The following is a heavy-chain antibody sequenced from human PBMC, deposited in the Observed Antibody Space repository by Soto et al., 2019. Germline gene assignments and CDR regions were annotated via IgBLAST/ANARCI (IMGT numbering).Heavy chain of an antibody. Sequence: PSETLSLTCAVYGGSFSGYYLTWIRQPPGTGLEWIGEINHSGSTNYNPSLKSRVTISVDTSKNQFALRLNSVTAADTAVYYCARQGGDYYDSVTYDPKYFDYWGHGVLVTVSS. D-gene: IGHD3-22*01. CDR3: ARQGGDYYDSVTYDPKYFDY. CDR2: INHSGST. J-gene: IGHJ4*01. CDR1: GGSFSGYY. V-gene: IGHV4-34*01.